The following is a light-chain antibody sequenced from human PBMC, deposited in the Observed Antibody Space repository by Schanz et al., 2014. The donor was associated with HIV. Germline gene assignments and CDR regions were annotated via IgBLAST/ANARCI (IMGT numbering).Light chain of an antibody. CDR1: SSDIGGYKC. CDR3: QSYDSSLSGLYV. J-gene: IGLJ1*01. CDR2: DVV. Sequence: QSALAQPASVSGSPGQSISISCTGSSSDIGGYKCVSWYQQHPDTAPKLVIYDVVKRPSGVSNRFSGSKSGNMASLTISGLQAEDEADYYCQSYDSSLSGLYVFGTGTKLTVL. V-gene: IGLV2-14*03.